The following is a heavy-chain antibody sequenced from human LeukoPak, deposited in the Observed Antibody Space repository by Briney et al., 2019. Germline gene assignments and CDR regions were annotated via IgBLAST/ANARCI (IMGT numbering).Heavy chain of an antibody. Sequence: SETLSLTCTVSGGSISSSSYYWGWIRQPPGKGLEWIGSIYYSGSTYYNPSLKSRVTISVDTSKNQFSLKLSSVTAADTAVYYCASPIVVVPAAIDGNDAFDIWGQGTMVTVSS. D-gene: IGHD2-2*02. CDR3: ASPIVVVPAAIDGNDAFDI. J-gene: IGHJ3*02. CDR1: GGSISSSSYY. CDR2: IYYSGST. V-gene: IGHV4-39*07.